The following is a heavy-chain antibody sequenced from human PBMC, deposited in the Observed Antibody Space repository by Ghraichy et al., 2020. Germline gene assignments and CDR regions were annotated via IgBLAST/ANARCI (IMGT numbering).Heavy chain of an antibody. CDR3: ARMEAVAGLGTFDY. D-gene: IGHD6-19*01. Sequence: GGSLRLSCAASGFTFSSYAMHWVRQAPGKGLEWVAVISYDGSNKYYADSVKGRFTISRDNSKNTLYLQMNSLRAEDTAVYYCARMEAVAGLGTFDYWGQGTLVTVSS. J-gene: IGHJ4*02. V-gene: IGHV3-30-3*01. CDR2: ISYDGSNK. CDR1: GFTFSSYA.